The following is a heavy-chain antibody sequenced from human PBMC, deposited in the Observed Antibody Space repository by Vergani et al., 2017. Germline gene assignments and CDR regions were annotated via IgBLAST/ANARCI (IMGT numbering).Heavy chain of an antibody. D-gene: IGHD4-11*01. Sequence: QVQLQQWGGGLLKPSETLSLTCVVNGGSFTSYHWTWIRQSPGEGLEWVGDIDHTGRPDYNPSLKSRLTMSVDKSRNQFSLTLNSGTATDTAISFCARVNTETNCHLYYYYYMDVWGQGTAVTVS. CDR2: IDHTGRP. CDR1: GGSFTSYH. J-gene: IGHJ6*03. V-gene: IGHV4-34*01. CDR3: ARVNTETNCHLYYYYYMDV.